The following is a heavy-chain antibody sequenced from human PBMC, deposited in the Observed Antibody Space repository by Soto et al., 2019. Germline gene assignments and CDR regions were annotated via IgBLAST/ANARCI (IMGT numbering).Heavy chain of an antibody. Sequence: PGGSLRLSCAASGFTFSSYWMSWVRQAPGKGLEWVANIKQDGSEKYYVDSVKGRFTISRDNAKNSLYLQMNSLRAEDTAVYYCARDSLITIFGVVPIMDVWGQGTTVTVSS. CDR3: ARDSLITIFGVVPIMDV. J-gene: IGHJ6*02. V-gene: IGHV3-7*03. D-gene: IGHD3-3*01. CDR1: GFTFSSYW. CDR2: IKQDGSEK.